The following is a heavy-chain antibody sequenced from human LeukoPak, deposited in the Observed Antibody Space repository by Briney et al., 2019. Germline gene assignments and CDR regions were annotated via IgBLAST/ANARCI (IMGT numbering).Heavy chain of an antibody. CDR3: ARGRGILTGYYNPKPYYFDY. J-gene: IGHJ4*02. V-gene: IGHV4-34*01. D-gene: IGHD3-9*01. CDR2: INHSGST. CDR1: GGSFSGYY. Sequence: SETLSLTCAVYGGSFSGYYWSWIRQPPGKGLEWIGEINHSGSTNYNPSLKSRVTISVDTSKNQFSLKLSSVTAADTAVYYCARGRGILTGYYNPKPYYFDYWGQGTMVTVSS.